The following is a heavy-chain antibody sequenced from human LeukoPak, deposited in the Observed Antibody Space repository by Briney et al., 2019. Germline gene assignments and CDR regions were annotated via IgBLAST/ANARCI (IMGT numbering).Heavy chain of an antibody. CDR1: GFTFSDYY. CDR2: IWYDGSNK. Sequence: GGSLRLSCAASGFTFSDYYMSWIRQAPGKGLEWVAVIWYDGSNKYYADSVKGRFTISRDNSKNTLYLQMNSLRAEDTAVYYCARAAGWLPTEYFQHWGQGTLVTVSS. V-gene: IGHV3-33*08. J-gene: IGHJ1*01. D-gene: IGHD5-24*01. CDR3: ARAAGWLPTEYFQH.